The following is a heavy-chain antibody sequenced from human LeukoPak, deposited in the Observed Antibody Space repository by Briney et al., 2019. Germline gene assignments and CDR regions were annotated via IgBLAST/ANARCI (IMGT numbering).Heavy chain of an antibody. CDR3: ARGLDERYYYDSSGYGDAFDI. D-gene: IGHD3-22*01. V-gene: IGHV1-69*05. CDR2: IIPIFGTA. Sequence: ASVKVSCKASGGTFSSYAISWVRQAPGQGLEWMGGIIPIFGTANYAQKFQGRVTITTDESTSTAYTELSSLRSEDTAVYYCARGLDERYYYDSSGYGDAFDIWGQGTMVTVSS. J-gene: IGHJ3*02. CDR1: GGTFSSYA.